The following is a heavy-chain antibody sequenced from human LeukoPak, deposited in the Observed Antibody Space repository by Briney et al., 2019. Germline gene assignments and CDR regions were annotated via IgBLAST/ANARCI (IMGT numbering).Heavy chain of an antibody. Sequence: GGSLRLSCAASGFTFSSYGMHWVRQAPGKGLEWVAFIRYDGSNKYYADSVKGRFTISRDNAKNSLYLQMNSLRAEDTAVYYCARASRSSGLGAFDIWGQGTMVTVSS. CDR2: IRYDGSNK. V-gene: IGHV3-30*02. D-gene: IGHD6-19*01. CDR1: GFTFSSYG. CDR3: ARASRSSGLGAFDI. J-gene: IGHJ3*02.